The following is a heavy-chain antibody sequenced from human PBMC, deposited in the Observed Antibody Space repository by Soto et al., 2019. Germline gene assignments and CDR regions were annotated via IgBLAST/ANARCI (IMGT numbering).Heavy chain of an antibody. V-gene: IGHV3-30-3*01. Sequence: PGGSLRLSCAASGFTFSSYAMHWVRQAPGKGLEWVAVISYDGSNKYYADSVKGRFTISRDNSKNTLYLQMNSLRAEDTAVYYCARGRNGDYPYYYYYYGMDVWGQGTTVTVSS. CDR1: GFTFSSYA. CDR3: ARGRNGDYPYYYYYYGMDV. D-gene: IGHD4-17*01. J-gene: IGHJ6*02. CDR2: ISYDGSNK.